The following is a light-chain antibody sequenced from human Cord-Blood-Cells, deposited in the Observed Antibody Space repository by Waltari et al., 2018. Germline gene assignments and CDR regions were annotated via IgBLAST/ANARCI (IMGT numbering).Light chain of an antibody. J-gene: IGLJ2*01. V-gene: IGLV3-1*01. CDR2: QDS. CDR3: QAWDSSTVV. CDR1: KLGDKY. Sequence: SYELTPPPSVSVSPGQTASITCSGDKLGDKYACWYQKKPGQSPVLVIYQDSKRPSVIPERFSGSNSGNTATLTISETQAMDEADYYCQAWDSSTVVFGGGTKLTVL.